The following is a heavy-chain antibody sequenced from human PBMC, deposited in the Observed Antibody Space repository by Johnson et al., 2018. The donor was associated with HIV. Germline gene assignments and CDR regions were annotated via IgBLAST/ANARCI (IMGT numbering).Heavy chain of an antibody. CDR2: INQDESEK. CDR3: VRWGSGWSAFDI. V-gene: IGHV3-7*03. D-gene: IGHD6-19*01. CDR1: GFTFSDYY. Sequence: VQLVESGGGLVQPGGSLRLSCAASGFTFSDYYMSWIRQAPGKGLEWVANINQDESEKYHVDSVKGRFSISRDNGKDSVYLQMSSLRPEDTAVYFCVRWGSGWSAFDIWGQGTMVTVSS. J-gene: IGHJ3*02.